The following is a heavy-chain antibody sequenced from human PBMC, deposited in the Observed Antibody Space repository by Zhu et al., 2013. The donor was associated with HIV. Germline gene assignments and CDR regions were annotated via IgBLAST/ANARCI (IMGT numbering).Heavy chain of an antibody. D-gene: IGHD3-3*01. V-gene: IGHV1-8*03. CDR3: VRGPRGSGFHY. CDR1: EYTFTDYY. Sequence: QVQLVQSGAEVKKPGASVKVSCKASEYTFTDYYIHWVRQAAGQGPEWMGWMNPNNGNAGYAQEFQGRVTITSNLSITTVYMEVTSLRYDDTAVYYCVRGPRGSGFHYWGQGTLVTVSS. J-gene: IGHJ4*02. CDR2: MNPNNGNA.